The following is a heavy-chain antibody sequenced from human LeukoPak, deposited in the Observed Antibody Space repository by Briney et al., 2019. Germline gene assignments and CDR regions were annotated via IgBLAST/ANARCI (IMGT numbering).Heavy chain of an antibody. CDR3: ARGPVLLWFGEWQASRFDY. CDR1: GGTFSSYA. V-gene: IGHV1-69*13. J-gene: IGHJ4*02. D-gene: IGHD3-10*01. Sequence: ASVKVSCKASGGTFSSYAISWVRQAPGQGLEWMAGIIPIFGTANYAQKFQGRVTITADESTSTAYMELSSLRSEDTAVYYCARGPVLLWFGEWQASRFDYWGQGTLVTVSS. CDR2: IIPIFGTA.